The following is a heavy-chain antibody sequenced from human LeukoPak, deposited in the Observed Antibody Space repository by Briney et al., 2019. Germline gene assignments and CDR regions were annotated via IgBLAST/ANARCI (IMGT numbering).Heavy chain of an antibody. D-gene: IGHD6-19*01. CDR3: ARDLRGIAVAGGNWFDP. V-gene: IGHV4-31*03. CDR1: GGSISSGGYY. J-gene: IGHJ5*02. Sequence: PSETLSLTCTVSGGSISSGGYYWSWIRQHPGKGLEWIGYIYYSGSTYYNPSLKSRVTISSDTSKNQFSLKLSSVTAADTAVYYCARDLRGIAVAGGNWFDPWGQGTPVTVSS. CDR2: IYYSGST.